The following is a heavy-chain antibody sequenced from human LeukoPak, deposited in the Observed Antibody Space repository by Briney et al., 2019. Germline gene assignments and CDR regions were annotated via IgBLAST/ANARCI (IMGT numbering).Heavy chain of an antibody. Sequence: GESLKISWKSSGYSYTTYWIGWVRQMPGTSLEWMGIIYPADSTAHYSPSFQGQVTISVDKSINTAYLQWSRLKASDTAMYYCASSGGSYQHWGQGTLVTVSS. CDR3: ASSGGSYQH. J-gene: IGHJ1*01. D-gene: IGHD2-15*01. CDR2: IYPADSTA. V-gene: IGHV5-51*01. CDR1: GYSYTTYW.